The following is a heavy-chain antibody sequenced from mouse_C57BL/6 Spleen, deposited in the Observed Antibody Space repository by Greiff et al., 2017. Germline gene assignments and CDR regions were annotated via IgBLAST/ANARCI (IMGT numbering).Heavy chain of an antibody. D-gene: IGHD1-1*01. CDR3: ARWHGSSYPYAMDY. CDR1: GYTFTSYW. V-gene: IGHV1-59*01. J-gene: IGHJ4*01. Sequence: QVQLQQSGAELVRPGTSVKLSCKASGYTFTSYWMHWVKQRPGQGLEWIGVIDPSDSYTNYNQKFKGKATLTVDTSSSTAYMQLSSLTSEDSAVYYCARWHGSSYPYAMDYWGQGTSVTVSS. CDR2: IDPSDSYT.